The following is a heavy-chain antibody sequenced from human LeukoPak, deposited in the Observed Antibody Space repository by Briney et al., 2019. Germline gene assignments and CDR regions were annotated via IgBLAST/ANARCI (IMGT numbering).Heavy chain of an antibody. D-gene: IGHD3-3*01. CDR2: MYASGST. V-gene: IGHV4-61*02. Sequence: SQTLSLTCTVSGGSISSGSYYWSWIRQPAGKGLEWIGRMYASGSTNYNPSLKSRVTISVDTSKNQFSLKLSSVTAADTAVYYCARGAIFGVIIIKGDAFDIWGQGTMVTVSS. CDR3: ARGAIFGVIIIKGDAFDI. CDR1: GGSISSGSYY. J-gene: IGHJ3*02.